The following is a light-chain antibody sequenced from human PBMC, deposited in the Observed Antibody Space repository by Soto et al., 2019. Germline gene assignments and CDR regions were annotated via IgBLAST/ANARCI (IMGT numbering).Light chain of an antibody. Sequence: QSAMTQPASVSGSPGQSITISCTGTSSDVGTYDYVSWYQQHPGKAPKLMIYGVSYRPSGVSYRFSASKSGNTASLTISGLQDEDEADYYCYSYTTSSTHYVFGTGTKVTVL. V-gene: IGLV2-14*01. CDR2: GVS. CDR3: YSYTTSSTHYV. CDR1: SSDVGTYDY. J-gene: IGLJ1*01.